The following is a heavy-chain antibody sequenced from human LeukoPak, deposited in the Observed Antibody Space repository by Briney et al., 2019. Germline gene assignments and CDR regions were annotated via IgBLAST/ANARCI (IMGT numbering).Heavy chain of an antibody. J-gene: IGHJ4*02. D-gene: IGHD3-22*01. CDR1: GFTFSDYY. CDR3: ARTILEYYYDSNGRYYFDY. Sequence: PGGSLRLSCAASGFTFSDYYMSWIRQAPGKGLEWVSYICDSGRAIYYADSVKGRFTISRDNAKNSVYLQMNNLRAEDTAVYYCARTILEYYYDSNGRYYFDYWGQGTLVTVSS. V-gene: IGHV3-11*01. CDR2: ICDSGRAI.